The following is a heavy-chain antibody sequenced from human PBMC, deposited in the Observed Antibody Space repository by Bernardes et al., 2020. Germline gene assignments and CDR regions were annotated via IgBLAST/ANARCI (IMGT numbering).Heavy chain of an antibody. CDR1: GFTFSSYA. V-gene: IGHV3-23*01. CDR3: AKALPKSITIFGVVIQSAFDI. CDR2: ISGSGGST. J-gene: IGHJ3*02. Sequence: GGSLRLSRAASGFTFSSYAMSWVRQAPGKGLEWVSAISGSGGSTYYADSVKGRFTISRDNSKNTLYLQMNSLRAEDTAVYYCAKALPKSITIFGVVIQSAFDIWGQGTMVTVSS. D-gene: IGHD3-3*01.